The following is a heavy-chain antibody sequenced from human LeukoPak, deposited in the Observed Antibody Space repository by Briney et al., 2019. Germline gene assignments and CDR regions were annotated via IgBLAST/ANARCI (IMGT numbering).Heavy chain of an antibody. V-gene: IGHV3-30*01. CDR3: ARDRSERSGWSYYFDY. D-gene: IGHD6-19*01. Sequence: GSLRLSCAASGFTFSSYAMHWVRQAPGKGLEWVAVISYDGGNKYYADSVKGRFTISRDNSKNTLYLQMNSLRAEDTAVYYCARDRSERSGWSYYFDYWGQGTLVTVSS. J-gene: IGHJ4*02. CDR1: GFTFSSYA. CDR2: ISYDGGNK.